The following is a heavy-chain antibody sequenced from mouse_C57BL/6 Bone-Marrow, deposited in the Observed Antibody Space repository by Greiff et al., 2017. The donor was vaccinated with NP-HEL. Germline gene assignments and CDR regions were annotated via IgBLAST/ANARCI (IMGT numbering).Heavy chain of an antibody. D-gene: IGHD1-1*01. CDR3: ASLRSNFDY. CDR2: IYPGDGDT. V-gene: IGHV1-82*01. J-gene: IGHJ2*01. CDR1: GYAFSSSW. Sequence: QVQLQQSGPELVKPGASVKISCKASGYAFSSSWMNWVKQRPGKGLEWIGQIYPGDGDTNYNGKFKGKATLTADKSSSTAYMQLSSLTSEDSAVYFCASLRSNFDYWGQGTTLTVSS.